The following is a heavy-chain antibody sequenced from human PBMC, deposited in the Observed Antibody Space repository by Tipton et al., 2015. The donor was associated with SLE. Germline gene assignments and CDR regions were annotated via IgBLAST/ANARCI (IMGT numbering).Heavy chain of an antibody. CDR2: IYYSGST. D-gene: IGHD6-25*01. V-gene: IGHV4-39*02. J-gene: IGHJ3*02. CDR3: AREKARGAAHAFDI. CDR1: GGSISSSSYY. Sequence: LRLSCTVSGGSISSSSYYWGWIRQPPGKGLEWIGSIYYSGSTYYNPSLKSRVTISVDTSKNQFSLKLSSVTAADTAVYYCAREKARGAAHAFDIWGQGTMVTVSS.